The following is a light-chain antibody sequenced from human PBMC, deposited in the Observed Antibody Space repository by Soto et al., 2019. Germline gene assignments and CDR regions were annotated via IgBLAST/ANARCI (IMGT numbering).Light chain of an antibody. CDR3: QQRSNWPIT. Sequence: EILLTQSPSTLSLSPGERATLSCSASQSVRSYLAWYQQKPGQAPRLLIYDASNRATGIPARFSGSGSGTDFTLTISSLEPEDFELYYCQQRSNWPITFGQGTRLEIK. CDR2: DAS. CDR1: QSVRSY. V-gene: IGKV3-11*01. J-gene: IGKJ5*01.